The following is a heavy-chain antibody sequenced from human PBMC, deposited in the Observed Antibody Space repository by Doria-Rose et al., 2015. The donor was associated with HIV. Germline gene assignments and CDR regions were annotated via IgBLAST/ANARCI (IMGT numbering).Heavy chain of an antibody. CDR2: INPRGGST. CDR3: AREAGTADWLDP. D-gene: IGHD2-21*02. V-gene: IGHV1-46*01. J-gene: IGHJ5*02. CDR1: GYTFTNNY. Sequence: QVQLVQSGAEVKKPGASAKISCKASGYTFTNNYMHWVRQAPGHGLEWMGIINPRGGSTSYAQKFQGRVTMTRDTSTSTVYMELRSLRSEDTAMYYCAREAGTADWLDPWGQGTLVIVSS.